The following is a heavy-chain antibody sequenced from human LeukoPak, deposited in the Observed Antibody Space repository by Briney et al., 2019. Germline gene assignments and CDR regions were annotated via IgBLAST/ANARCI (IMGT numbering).Heavy chain of an antibody. CDR1: GGSISSGDYY. J-gene: IGHJ4*02. D-gene: IGHD2-2*01. CDR3: ARVIRGYCSSTSCSPCFDY. V-gene: IGHV4-30-4*01. Sequence: SQTLSLTCTVSGGSISSGDYYWSWIRQPPGKGLEWLGYIYYSGSTYYNPSLKSRVTISVDTSKNQFSLKLSSVTAADTAVYYCARVIRGYCSSTSCSPCFDYRGQGTLVTVSS. CDR2: IYYSGST.